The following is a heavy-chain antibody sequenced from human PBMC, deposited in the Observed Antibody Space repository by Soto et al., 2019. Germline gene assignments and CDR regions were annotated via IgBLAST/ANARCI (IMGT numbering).Heavy chain of an antibody. CDR2: IRSDSDSI. V-gene: IGHV3-21*01. CDR3: ARQRVGSFSGSYVFDL. J-gene: IGHJ5*02. CDR1: GFSFEIYH. D-gene: IGHD3-16*01. Sequence: EMQLVESGGGLVKPGVSLRLSCEASGFSFEIYHMNWVRQAPGKGLEWVSSIRSDSDSIFYGESVKGRFIISRDKAKNGLFLQMTSLSGDDTAVYFCARQRVGSFSGSYVFDLWGQGTPVTVSS.